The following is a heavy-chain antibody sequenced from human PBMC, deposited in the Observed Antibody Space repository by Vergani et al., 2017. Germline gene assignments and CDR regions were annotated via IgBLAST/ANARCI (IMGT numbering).Heavy chain of an antibody. V-gene: IGHV4-59*01. CDR2: IYYSGST. CDR3: ARVGSSWYRWFDP. Sequence: QVQLQESGPGLVKPSETLSLTCTVPGGSISSYYWSWIRQPPGKGLEWIGYIYYSGSTNYNPFLKSRVTISVDTSKNQCSLKLSSVTAADTAVYYCARVGSSWYRWFDPWGQGTLVTVSS. CDR1: GGSISSYY. J-gene: IGHJ5*02. D-gene: IGHD6-13*01.